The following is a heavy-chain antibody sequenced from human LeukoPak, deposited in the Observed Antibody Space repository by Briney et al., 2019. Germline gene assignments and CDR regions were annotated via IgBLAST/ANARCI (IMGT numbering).Heavy chain of an antibody. D-gene: IGHD3-10*01. J-gene: IGHJ6*03. CDR3: ARAFGRSAPAGHYYYMDV. CDR1: SGSIINYY. V-gene: IGHV4-59*01. Sequence: SETLSLTCTVSSGSIINYYWSWIRQPPGTGLEWIGYIYYSGSTNHNPSLKSRVTISVDTSKNQFSLKLSSVTAADTAVYYCARAFGRSAPAGHYYYMDVWGKGTTVTVSS. CDR2: IYYSGST.